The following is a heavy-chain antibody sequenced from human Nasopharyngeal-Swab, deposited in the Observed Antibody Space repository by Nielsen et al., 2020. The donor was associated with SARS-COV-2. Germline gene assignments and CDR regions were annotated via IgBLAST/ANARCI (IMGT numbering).Heavy chain of an antibody. J-gene: IGHJ4*02. D-gene: IGHD5-12*01. Sequence: WVRQAPGQGLEWMGGFDPEDGATIYAQKFQGRVTMTEDTSTDTAYMELSSLRSEDTAVYYCATVHAWGGYRHNFDYWGQGTLVTVSS. CDR3: ATVHAWGGYRHNFDY. V-gene: IGHV1-24*01. CDR2: FDPEDGAT.